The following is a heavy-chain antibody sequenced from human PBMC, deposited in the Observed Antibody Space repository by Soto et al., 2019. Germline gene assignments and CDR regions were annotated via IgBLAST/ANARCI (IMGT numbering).Heavy chain of an antibody. D-gene: IGHD2-2*01. CDR1: GDSVSTHYW. J-gene: IGHJ5*02. Sequence: SETLSLTCAVSGDSVSTHYWWSWVRQSPGKGLEWIGETHHSGSTHYDPSLNSRVTISVDKSKNDFSLKLTSVTAADTAVYYCARNGDCSSSRCNVGWFDPWGRGTLVTVSS. CDR2: THHSGST. V-gene: IGHV4-4*02. CDR3: ARNGDCSSSRCNVGWFDP.